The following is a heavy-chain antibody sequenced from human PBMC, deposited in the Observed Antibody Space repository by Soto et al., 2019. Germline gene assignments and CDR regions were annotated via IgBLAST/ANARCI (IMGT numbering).Heavy chain of an antibody. J-gene: IGHJ4*02. Sequence: GESLKISCKVSGYTFIIYWIGWVRQMPGEGLEWMGIIYPGDSDTRYSPSFQGQVTISADKSISTAYLQWSSLKASDTAMYYCARHQRAGSGDYWGQGTLVTVSS. CDR1: GYTFIIYW. V-gene: IGHV5-51*01. CDR2: IYPGDSDT. CDR3: ARHQRAGSGDY. D-gene: IGHD1-1*01.